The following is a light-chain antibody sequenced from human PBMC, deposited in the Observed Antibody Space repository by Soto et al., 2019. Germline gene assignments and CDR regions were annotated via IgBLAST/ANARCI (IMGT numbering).Light chain of an antibody. CDR2: NVN. Sequence: QSVLTQAASVSGSPGQSITVSCTGTSSDIGASDYVSWYQQHPDKAPKLIIYNVNYRPSGISSRFSGSKSGNTASLTISGLQAEDEAEYFCSSYALFGGGTKVTVL. V-gene: IGLV2-14*03. CDR1: SSDIGASDY. J-gene: IGLJ2*01. CDR3: SSYAL.